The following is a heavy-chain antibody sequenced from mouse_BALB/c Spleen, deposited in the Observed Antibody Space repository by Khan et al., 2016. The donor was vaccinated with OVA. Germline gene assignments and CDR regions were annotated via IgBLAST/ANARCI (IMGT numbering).Heavy chain of an antibody. CDR1: GFSLTSYG. D-gene: IGHD1-3*01. J-gene: IGHJ2*01. V-gene: IGHV2-9*02. Sequence: QVQLKESGPGLVAPSQSLSTTCTVFGFSLTSYGVHWVRQLPGKGLEWLGVIWAAGSTNYISALMSHLIISQDNSKSQVFLKMDNLQTDDTAMDYCARLEDIWGQGTTLTVSS. CDR3: ARLEDI. CDR2: IWAAGST.